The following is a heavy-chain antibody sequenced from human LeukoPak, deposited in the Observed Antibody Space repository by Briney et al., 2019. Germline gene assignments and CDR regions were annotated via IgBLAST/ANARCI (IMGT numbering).Heavy chain of an antibody. CDR1: GYRFSNYW. J-gene: IGHJ4*02. D-gene: IGHD1-1*01. Sequence: GESLKISCQGSGYRFSNYWIVWMRQMPGKGLEWMGIIYPGDSDTRYSPSFQGQVTISADGSVNTAYLQWSSLKASDTAMYYCARLLRSQLLPLLLYWGQGTLVTVSS. CDR2: IYPGDSDT. CDR3: ARLLRSQLLPLLLY. V-gene: IGHV5-51*01.